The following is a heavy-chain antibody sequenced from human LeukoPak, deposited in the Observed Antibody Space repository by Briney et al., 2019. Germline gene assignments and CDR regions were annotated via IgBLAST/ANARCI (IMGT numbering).Heavy chain of an antibody. CDR3: AKWIGDGILTGYGFDY. CDR1: GFTFSSYA. J-gene: IGHJ4*02. Sequence: GGSLRLSCAASGFTFSSYAMHWVRQAPGKGLEGVAVISYDGSNKYYADSVKGRFTISRDNSKNTLYLQMNSLRAEDTAVYYCAKWIGDGILTGYGFDYWGQGTLVTVSS. V-gene: IGHV3-30-3*02. CDR2: ISYDGSNK. D-gene: IGHD3-9*01.